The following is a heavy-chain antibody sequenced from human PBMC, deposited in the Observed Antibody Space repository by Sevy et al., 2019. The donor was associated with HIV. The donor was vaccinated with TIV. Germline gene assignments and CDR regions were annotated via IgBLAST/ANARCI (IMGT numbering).Heavy chain of an antibody. J-gene: IGHJ3*02. V-gene: IGHV3-53*04. CDR1: GFTVSSNY. CDR2: IYTDGST. CDR3: ARTRHYDDSSGYYQWGVFDI. D-gene: IGHD3-22*01. Sequence: GGSLRLSCAVSGFTVSSNYMNWVRQAPGKGLEWVSVIYTDGSTYYADSVKGRFTISRQNSENTLSLQMNSLIVEDTAVYYCARTRHYDDSSGYYQWGVFDIWGQGTMVTVSS.